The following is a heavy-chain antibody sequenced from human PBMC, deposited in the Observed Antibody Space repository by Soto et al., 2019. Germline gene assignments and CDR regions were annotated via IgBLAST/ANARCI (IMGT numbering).Heavy chain of an antibody. J-gene: IGHJ4*02. CDR1: RVTFRSFV. V-gene: IGHV3-23*01. CDR2: VSVSGSDT. Sequence: LGCASCRVTFRSFVMTGVLKDPGKGLEWVSSVSVSGSDTHHADSVKGRFTISRDNSKNTIYLQMNSLRVEDTAVYCCARGGSYVDNWGQGTLVTVSS. CDR3: ARGGSYVDN. D-gene: IGHD5-12*01.